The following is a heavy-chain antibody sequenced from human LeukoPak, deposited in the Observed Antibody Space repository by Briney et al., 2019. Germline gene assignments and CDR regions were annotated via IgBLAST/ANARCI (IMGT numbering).Heavy chain of an antibody. D-gene: IGHD3-9*01. Sequence: PSETLSLTCAVYGGSFSGYYWSWIRQPPGKGLEWIGEINHSGSTNYNPSLKSRVTISVDTSKNQFSLKLSSVTAADTAVYYCARVGQYYDILTGYSDFYFDYWGQGTLVTVSS. J-gene: IGHJ4*02. V-gene: IGHV4-34*01. CDR2: INHSGST. CDR1: GGSFSGYY. CDR3: ARVGQYYDILTGYSDFYFDY.